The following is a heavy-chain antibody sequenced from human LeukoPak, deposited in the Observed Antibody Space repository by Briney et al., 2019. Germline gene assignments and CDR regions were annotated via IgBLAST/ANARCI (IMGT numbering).Heavy chain of an antibody. D-gene: IGHD6-13*01. J-gene: IGHJ3*02. CDR2: ISAYNGNT. CDR1: GYTFTSYG. V-gene: IGHV1-18*01. CDR3: ARDRRIAARAFDI. Sequence: ASVKVSCKASGYTFTSYGISWVRQAPGQGLEWMGWISAYNGNTNYAQKLQGRVTVTTDTSTSTAYMELRSLRAEDTAVYYCARDRRIAARAFDIWGQGTMVTVSS.